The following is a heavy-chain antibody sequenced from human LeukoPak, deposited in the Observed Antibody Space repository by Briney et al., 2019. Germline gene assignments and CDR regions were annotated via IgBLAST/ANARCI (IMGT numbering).Heavy chain of an antibody. Sequence: ASVKVSCKASGYTFTSYAISWVRQAPGQGLEWVGRISTYNANTNYAQNLQGRVTMTTDTSTSTAYMELRSLRSGDTAVYYCARDKAAAGSYDYWGQGTLVTVSS. CDR3: ARDKAAAGSYDY. CDR2: ISTYNANT. D-gene: IGHD6-13*01. J-gene: IGHJ4*02. CDR1: GYTFTSYA. V-gene: IGHV1-18*01.